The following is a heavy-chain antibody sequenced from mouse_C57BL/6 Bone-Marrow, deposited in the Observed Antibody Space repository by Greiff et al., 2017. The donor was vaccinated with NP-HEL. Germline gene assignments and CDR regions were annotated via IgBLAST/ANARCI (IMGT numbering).Heavy chain of an antibody. J-gene: IGHJ2*01. CDR1: GFTFSDYY. CDR2: ISNGGGST. D-gene: IGHD2-1*01. CDR3: ARLYGNFYFDY. V-gene: IGHV5-12*01. Sequence: EVMLVESGGGLVQPGGSLKLSCAASGFTFSDYYMYWVRQTPEKRLEWVAYISNGGGSTYYPDTVKGRFTISRDNAKNTLYLQMSRLKSEDTAMYYCARLYGNFYFDYWGQGTTLTVSS.